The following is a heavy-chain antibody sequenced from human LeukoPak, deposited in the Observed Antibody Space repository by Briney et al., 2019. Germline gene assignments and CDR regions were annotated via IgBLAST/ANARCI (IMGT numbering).Heavy chain of an antibody. D-gene: IGHD2-15*01. Sequence: GGSLRLSCAASGFTFSYAWMTWVRQAPGKWLEWVGRIKNNADGGTTDYAAPVKGRFTISRDDSKNTLYLQMDSLKIEDTAVYYCTTVGLEYSYIWGQGTMVTVSS. J-gene: IGHJ3*02. CDR1: GFTFSYAW. V-gene: IGHV3-15*01. CDR3: TTVGLEYSYI. CDR2: IKNNADGGTT.